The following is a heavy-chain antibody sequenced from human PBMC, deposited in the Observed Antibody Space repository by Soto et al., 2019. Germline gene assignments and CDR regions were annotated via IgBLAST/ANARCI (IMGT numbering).Heavy chain of an antibody. CDR2: IIPIFGTA. J-gene: IGHJ6*02. Sequence: QVQLVQSGAEVKKPGSSVKVSCKASGGTFSSYAISWVRQAPGQGLEWMGGIIPIFGTANYAQKFQGRVTITADESTSTAYMELSSLRSDHTAVYYCARRHYSSSSSQGAVDYYYYYGMDVWGQGTTVTVSS. D-gene: IGHD6-6*01. V-gene: IGHV1-69*12. CDR3: ARRHYSSSSSQGAVDYYYYYGMDV. CDR1: GGTFSSYA.